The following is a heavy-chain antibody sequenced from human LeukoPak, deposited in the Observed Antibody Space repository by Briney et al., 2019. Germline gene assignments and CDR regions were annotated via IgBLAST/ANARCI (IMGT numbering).Heavy chain of an antibody. V-gene: IGHV4-38-2*02. CDR1: GDSISSGYY. Sequence: SETLSLTCAVSGDSISSGYYWGWIRQPPGKGLEWIGSIYHSGSTYYNPSLKSRVTISVDTSKNQFSLKLSSVTAADTAMYYCARDLVQGYDILTGPYDYWGQGTLVTVSS. CDR2: IYHSGST. D-gene: IGHD3-9*01. CDR3: ARDLVQGYDILTGPYDY. J-gene: IGHJ4*02.